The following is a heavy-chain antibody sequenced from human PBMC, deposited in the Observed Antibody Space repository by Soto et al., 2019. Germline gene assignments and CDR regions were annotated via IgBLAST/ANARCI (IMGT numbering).Heavy chain of an antibody. CDR2: IIPMFGTL. D-gene: IGHD6-6*01. CDR1: GGTFSSYT. V-gene: IGHV1-69*06. J-gene: IGHJ3*02. Sequence: SVKVSCKASGGTFSSYTISWVRQAPGQGLEWLGGIIPMFGTLYYAQKFQGRLTIAADSSTSTAYMELSTLRSDDTAVYYCARKVASSDDAFDIWGQGTMVTVS. CDR3: ARKVASSDDAFDI.